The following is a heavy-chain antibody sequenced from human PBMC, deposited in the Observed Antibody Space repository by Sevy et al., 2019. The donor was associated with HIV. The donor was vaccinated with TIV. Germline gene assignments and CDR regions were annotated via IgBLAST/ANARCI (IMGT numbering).Heavy chain of an antibody. D-gene: IGHD6-13*01. V-gene: IGHV3-74*01. CDR3: ARDKWGGAAAGSYYYYYGMDV. CDR2: INSDGSST. CDR1: GFTFSSYW. J-gene: IGHJ6*02. Sequence: GGSLRLSCAASGFTFSSYWMHWVRQAPGKGLVWVSRINSDGSSTSYADSMKGRFTISRDNAKNTLYLQMNSLRAEDTAVYYCARDKWGGAAAGSYYYYYGMDVWGQGTTVTVSS.